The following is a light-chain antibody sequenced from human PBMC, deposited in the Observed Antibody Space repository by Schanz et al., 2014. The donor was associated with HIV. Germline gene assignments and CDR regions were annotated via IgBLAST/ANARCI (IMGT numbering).Light chain of an antibody. J-gene: IGLJ1*01. Sequence: QSALTQPASVSGSPGQSISISCTGTSSDIGPYNCVSWYQQRPGKAPKLVISGVDYRPSGVSSRFSGSKSGSAASLTVSGLQADDEADYYCCSYTTTSTYVFGAGTKLTVL. CDR1: SSDIGPYNC. V-gene: IGLV2-14*03. CDR3: CSYTTTSTYV. CDR2: GVD.